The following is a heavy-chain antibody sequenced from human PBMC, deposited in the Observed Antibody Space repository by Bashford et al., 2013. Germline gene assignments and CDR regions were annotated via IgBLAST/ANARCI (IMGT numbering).Heavy chain of an antibody. CDR2: IYYSGST. Sequence: SETLSLTCTVSGGSISSGGYYWSWIRQHPGKGLEWIGYIYYSGSTYYNPSLKSRVTISVDTSKNQFSLKLSSVTAADTAVYYCARDDATNGGNNWFDPGPGNPGHVSS. V-gene: IGHV4-31*03. CDR3: ARDDATNGGNNWFDP. J-gene: IGHJ5*02. CDR1: GGSISSGGYY. D-gene: IGHD2-8*01.